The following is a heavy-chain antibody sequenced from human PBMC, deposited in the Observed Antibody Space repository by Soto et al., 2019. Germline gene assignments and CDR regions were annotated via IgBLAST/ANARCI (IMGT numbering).Heavy chain of an antibody. CDR2: MNPNSGNT. V-gene: IGHV1-8*01. CDR1: GYTFTSYD. Sequence: ASVKVSCKASGYTFTSYDINWVRQATGQGLEWMGWMNPNSGNTGYAQKFQGRVTMTRNTSISTAYMELSSLRSEDTAVYYCAIHDGYDYIWGSYRYIEGYYDAFDIWGQGTMVTVSS. CDR3: AIHDGYDYIWGSYRYIEGYYDAFDI. J-gene: IGHJ3*02. D-gene: IGHD3-16*02.